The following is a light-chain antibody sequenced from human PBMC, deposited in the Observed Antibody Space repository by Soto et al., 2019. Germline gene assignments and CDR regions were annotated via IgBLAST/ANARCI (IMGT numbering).Light chain of an antibody. J-gene: IGKJ1*01. Sequence: SPVTQSPSTLSTNDPHRMTITFRARQSIRGWLAWYQQKPGKAPKLLISDASCLESGVPSRFSGRGSGTEFTLIISSLQPDDFTSYYVQEYTIYWTFAQGTKVDIK. CDR2: DAS. CDR1: QSIRGW. V-gene: IGKV1-5*01. CDR3: QEYTIYWT.